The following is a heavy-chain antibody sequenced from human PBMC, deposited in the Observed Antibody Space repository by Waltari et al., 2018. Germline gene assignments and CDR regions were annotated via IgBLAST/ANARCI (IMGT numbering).Heavy chain of an antibody. Sequence: QVQLVQSGAEVKKPGASVKVSCKASGYTFTGYYMHWVRQAPGQGLEWMGRINPNSGGTNYAQKFQGRVTMTRDTSISTAYMELSRLRSDDTAVYYCAREFPLIAVAGTGDYWGQGTLVTVSS. CDR2: INPNSGGT. J-gene: IGHJ4*02. V-gene: IGHV1-2*06. CDR3: AREFPLIAVAGTGDY. D-gene: IGHD6-19*01. CDR1: GYTFTGYY.